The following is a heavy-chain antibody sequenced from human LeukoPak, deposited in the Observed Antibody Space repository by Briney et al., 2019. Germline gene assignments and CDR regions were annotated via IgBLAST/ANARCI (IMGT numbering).Heavy chain of an antibody. D-gene: IGHD6-13*01. CDR2: VANDGRDK. CDR1: GSTFSNYG. V-gene: IGHV3-30*18. CDR3: AKDLNVAAAGYYFDY. Sequence: QPGGSLRLSCAASGSTFSNYGMHWVRQAPGKGLEWVAVVANDGRDKRYADSVKGRFTISRDNSKNTVYLQMNSLRAEDTAVYYCAKDLNVAAAGYYFDYWGQGTLVTVSS. J-gene: IGHJ4*02.